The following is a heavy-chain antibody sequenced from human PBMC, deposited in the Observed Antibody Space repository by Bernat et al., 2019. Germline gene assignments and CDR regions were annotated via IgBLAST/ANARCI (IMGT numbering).Heavy chain of an antibody. V-gene: IGHV1-2*02. D-gene: IGHD2-8*02. CDR2: INPVTGAT. Sequence: QVQLVQSGAEVKKPGASVKVSCKASGYTFTAYYMHWVRQAPGHGLEWLGWINPVTGATDSAQKFQGRVTMTRDTSINTVYMELSSLRSDDTAVFYCARSLGVYDTIVDFWGQGTMVTVSS. CDR3: ARSLGVYDTIVDF. CDR1: GYTFTAYY. J-gene: IGHJ4*02.